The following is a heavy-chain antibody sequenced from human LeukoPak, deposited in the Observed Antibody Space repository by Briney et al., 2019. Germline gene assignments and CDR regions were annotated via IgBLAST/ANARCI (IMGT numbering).Heavy chain of an antibody. J-gene: IGHJ4*02. Sequence: ASVKVSCKASGYTFTSYGINWVRQAPGQGLEWMGWISAYNGNTNYVQKLQGRVTMTTDTSTSTAYMELRSLRSDDTAVYYCAILGRLRYFDWLLDYWGQGTLVTVSS. V-gene: IGHV1-18*01. CDR2: ISAYNGNT. CDR1: GYTFTSYG. D-gene: IGHD3-9*01. CDR3: AILGRLRYFDWLLDY.